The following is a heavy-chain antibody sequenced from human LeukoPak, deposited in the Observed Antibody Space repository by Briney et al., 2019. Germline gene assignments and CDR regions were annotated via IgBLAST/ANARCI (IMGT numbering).Heavy chain of an antibody. CDR3: AREGYSSSWYGGYDY. CDR2: IYHSGSI. J-gene: IGHJ4*02. D-gene: IGHD6-13*01. Sequence: SQTPSLTCTVSGGSISSGGYYWSWIRQPPGKGLEWIGYIYHSGSIYYNPSLKSRVTISVDRSKNQFSLKLSSVTAADTAVYYCAREGYSSSWYGGYDYWGQGTLVTVSS. CDR1: GGSISSGGYY. V-gene: IGHV4-30-2*01.